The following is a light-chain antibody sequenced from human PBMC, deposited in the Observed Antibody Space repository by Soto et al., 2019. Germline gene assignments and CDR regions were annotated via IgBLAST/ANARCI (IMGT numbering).Light chain of an antibody. CDR2: GNS. CDR1: SSNIGAGYD. CDR3: QSYDSSLSGVV. Sequence: QSVLTQPPSVSGAPGQRVTISCTGSSSNIGAGYDVHWYQQLPGTAPKLLIYGNSNRPSGVPXXFSGSKXXXXXXXAITGLQAEDEADYYCQSYDSSLSGVVFGGGTKLTVL. V-gene: IGLV1-40*01. J-gene: IGLJ2*01.